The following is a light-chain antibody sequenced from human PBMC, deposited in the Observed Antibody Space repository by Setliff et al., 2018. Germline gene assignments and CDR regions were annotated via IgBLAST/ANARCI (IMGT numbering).Light chain of an antibody. V-gene: IGLV2-14*03. CDR1: SSDVGSYDL. CDR3: ATWGDGLNGAV. Sequence: QSVLAQPASVSGSPGQSITISCSGTSSDVGSYDLVSWYQQHPGKAPKLIIYAVSDRPSGVSNRFSGSKSGTTASLVISGLQSGDEADYYCATWGDGLNGAVFGGGTKVTVL. CDR2: AVS. J-gene: IGLJ2*01.